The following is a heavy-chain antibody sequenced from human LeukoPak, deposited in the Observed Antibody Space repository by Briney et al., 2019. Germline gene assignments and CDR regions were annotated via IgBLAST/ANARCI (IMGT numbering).Heavy chain of an antibody. CDR2: ISGSGGST. V-gene: IGHV3-23*01. CDR3: AKGASSAWLLYRFDP. CDR1: GFTFSSYA. Sequence: GGSLRLSCAASGFTFSSYAMSWVRQAPGKGLEWVSAISGSGGSTYYADSVKGRFTISRDNSKNSVYLQMNNLRAEDTAVHYCAKGASSAWLLYRFDPWGQGTLVTVSS. D-gene: IGHD6-19*01. J-gene: IGHJ5*02.